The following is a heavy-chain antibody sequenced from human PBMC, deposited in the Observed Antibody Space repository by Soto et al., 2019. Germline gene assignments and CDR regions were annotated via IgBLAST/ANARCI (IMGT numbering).Heavy chain of an antibody. V-gene: IGHV4-34*01. CDR1: GGSFSGYY. CDR3: ARACCNYDILTGQELNYGMDV. CDR2: INHSGST. Sequence: SETLSLTCAVYGGSFSGYYWSWIRQPPGKGLEWIGEINHSGSTNYNPSLKSRVTISVDTSKNQFSLKLSSVTAADTAVYYCARACCNYDILTGQELNYGMDVWGQGTTVTVSS. J-gene: IGHJ6*02. D-gene: IGHD3-9*01.